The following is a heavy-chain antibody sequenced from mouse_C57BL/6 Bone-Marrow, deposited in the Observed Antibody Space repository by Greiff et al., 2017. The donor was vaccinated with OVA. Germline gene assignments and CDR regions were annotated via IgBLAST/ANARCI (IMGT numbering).Heavy chain of an antibody. J-gene: IGHJ2*01. CDR1: GYTFTSYW. V-gene: IGHV1-55*01. D-gene: IGHD1-1*02. CDR3: AREGGYFDY. Sequence: VQLQQPGAELVKPGASVKMSCKASGYTFTSYWITWVKQRPGQGLEWIGDIYPGSGSTNYNEKFKSKATLTVDTSSSTSYMQLSSLTSEDAAVYYCAREGGYFDYWGQGTTLTVSS. CDR2: IYPGSGST.